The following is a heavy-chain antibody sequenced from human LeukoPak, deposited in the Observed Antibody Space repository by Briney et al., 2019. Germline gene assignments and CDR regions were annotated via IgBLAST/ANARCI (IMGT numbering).Heavy chain of an antibody. CDR3: ARGHYYGMDV. V-gene: IGHV3-23*01. CDR1: GFPFSTYA. CDR2: IRGSDGST. J-gene: IGHJ6*02. Sequence: GGSLRLSCAASGFPFSTYAMSWVRQAPGKGLEWVSSIRGSDGSTYCADSVKGRFAISRDNSKNTLYLQMNSLRDEDTAVYYCARGHYYGMDVWGQGTTVTVSS.